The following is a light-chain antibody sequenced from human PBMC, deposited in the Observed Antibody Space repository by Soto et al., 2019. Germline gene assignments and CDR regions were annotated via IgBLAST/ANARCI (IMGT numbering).Light chain of an antibody. CDR1: RSDVGSYNL. CDR2: EVS. CDR3: CSYAGSSTWV. Sequence: QSALTQPASVSGFPGQSITISCTGTRSDVGSYNLVSWYQQHPGKAPKLMINEVSKRPSGVSNRVPGSKSGNTASLTLSGLQAEDEADYYCCSYAGSSTWVFGGGTKLTAL. V-gene: IGLV2-23*02. J-gene: IGLJ3*02.